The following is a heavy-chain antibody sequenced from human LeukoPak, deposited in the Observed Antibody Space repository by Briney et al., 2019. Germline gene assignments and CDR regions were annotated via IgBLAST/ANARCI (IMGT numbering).Heavy chain of an antibody. CDR3: ARDRQARSVAYDAFDI. V-gene: IGHV1-46*01. CDR1: GYTFTSYY. Sequence: ASVKVSCKASGYTFTSYYMHWVRQAPGQGLEWMGIINPSGGSTSYAQKFQGRVTITADESTSTAYMELSGLRSEDTAVYYCARDRQARSVAYDAFDIWGQGTMVTVSS. J-gene: IGHJ3*02. D-gene: IGHD3-3*01. CDR2: INPSGGST.